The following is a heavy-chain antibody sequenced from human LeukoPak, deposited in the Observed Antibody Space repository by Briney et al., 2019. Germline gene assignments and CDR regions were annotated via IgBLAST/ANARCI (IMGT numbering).Heavy chain of an antibody. Sequence: GGSLRLSCAASGFTFSSYSMNWVRQAPGKGLEWVSSISSSSNYIYYADSVKGRFTISRDNAKNSLYLQMNSLRAEDTAVYYCARGIVVVTADHDAFDIWGQGTMVTVSS. J-gene: IGHJ3*02. D-gene: IGHD2-21*02. CDR3: ARGIVVVTADHDAFDI. CDR2: ISSSSNYI. CDR1: GFTFSSYS. V-gene: IGHV3-21*01.